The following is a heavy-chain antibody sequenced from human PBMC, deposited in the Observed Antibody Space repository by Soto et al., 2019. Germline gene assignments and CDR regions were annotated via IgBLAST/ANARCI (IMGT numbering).Heavy chain of an antibody. J-gene: IGHJ6*02. CDR3: ARMGVTSCYFGAPTICSNYYYYGMDV. CDR1: GGSISSGDYY. CDR2: IYYSGST. V-gene: IGHV4-30-4*01. D-gene: IGHD2-2*01. Sequence: SETLSLTCTVSGGSISSGDYYWSWIRQPPGKGLEWIGYIYYSGSTYYNPSLKSRVTISVDTSKNQFSLKLSSVTAADTAVYYCARMGVTSCYFGAPTICSNYYYYGMDVWGQGTTVTVSS.